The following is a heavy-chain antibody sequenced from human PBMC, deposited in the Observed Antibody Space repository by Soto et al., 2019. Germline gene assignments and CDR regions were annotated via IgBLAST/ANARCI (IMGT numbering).Heavy chain of an antibody. CDR2: ISGSGGST. CDR3: AKDRRQEKVVVAATGDY. V-gene: IGHV3-23*01. J-gene: IGHJ4*02. Sequence: GGSLRLSCAASGFTFSSYAMSWVRQAPGKGLEWVSAISGSGGSTYYADSLKGRFTISRDNSKNTLYLQMNSLRAEDTAVYYCAKDRRQEKVVVAATGDYWGQGTLVTVSS. D-gene: IGHD2-15*01. CDR1: GFTFSSYA.